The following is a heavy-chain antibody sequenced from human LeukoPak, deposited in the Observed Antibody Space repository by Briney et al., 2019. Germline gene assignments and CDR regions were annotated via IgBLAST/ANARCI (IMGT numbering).Heavy chain of an antibody. V-gene: IGHV3-11*01. CDR3: ARPSFYCSGGSCWVW. Sequence: GGSLRLFCAASGFTFSNAWMSWVRQAPGKGLEWVSYISSSGSTIYYADSVKGRFTISRDNAKNSLYLQMNSLRAEDTAVYYCARPSFYCSGGSCWVWWGQGTLVTVSS. CDR1: GFTFSNAW. CDR2: ISSSGSTI. D-gene: IGHD2-15*01. J-gene: IGHJ4*02.